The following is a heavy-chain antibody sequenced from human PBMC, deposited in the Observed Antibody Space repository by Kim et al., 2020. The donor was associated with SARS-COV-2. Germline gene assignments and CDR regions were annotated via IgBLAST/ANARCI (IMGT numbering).Heavy chain of an antibody. V-gene: IGHV4-39*01. CDR2: IYYSGST. Sequence: SETLSLTCTVSGGSISSSSYYWGWIRQPPGKGLEWIGSIYYSGSTYYNPSLKSRVTISVDTSKNQFSLKLSSVTAADTAVYYCARKIDRKLSGYYYYYYGMDVWGQGTTVTVSS. CDR1: GGSISSSSYY. CDR3: ARKIDRKLSGYYYYYYGMDV. J-gene: IGHJ6*02. D-gene: IGHD3-10*01.